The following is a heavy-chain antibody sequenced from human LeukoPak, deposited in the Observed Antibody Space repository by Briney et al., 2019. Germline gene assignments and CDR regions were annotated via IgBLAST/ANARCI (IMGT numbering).Heavy chain of an antibody. CDR1: GYTFTSYG. V-gene: IGHV1-69*04. D-gene: IGHD2-15*01. Sequence: GASVKVSCKASGYTFTSYGISWVRQAPGQGLEWMGRIIPILGIANYAQKFQGRVTITADKSTSTAYMELSSLRSEDTAVYYCATYCSGGSCYSGSYYYYGMDVWGQGTTVTVSS. CDR3: ATYCSGGSCYSGSYYYYGMDV. CDR2: IIPILGIA. J-gene: IGHJ6*02.